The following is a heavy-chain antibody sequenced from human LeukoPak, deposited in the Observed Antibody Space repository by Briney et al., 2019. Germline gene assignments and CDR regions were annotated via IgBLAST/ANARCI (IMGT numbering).Heavy chain of an antibody. V-gene: IGHV4-34*01. J-gene: IGHJ6*02. CDR2: INHSGSI. D-gene: IGHD2-2*01. CDR3: ARALGYCSSTSCYYYYYYYGMDV. CDR1: GGSFSGYY. Sequence: PSETLSLTCAVYGGSFSGYYWSWIRQPPGKGLEWIGEINHSGSINYNPSLKSRVTISVDTSKNQFSLKLSSVTAADTAVYYCARALGYCSSTSCYYYYYYYGMDVWGQGTTVTVSS.